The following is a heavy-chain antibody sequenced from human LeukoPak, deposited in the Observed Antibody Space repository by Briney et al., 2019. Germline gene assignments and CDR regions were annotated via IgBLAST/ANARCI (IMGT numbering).Heavy chain of an antibody. Sequence: GGSLRLSCAASGFTFSSYSMNWVRQAPGKGLEWVSSISSSSSYIYYADSVKGRFTISRDNAKNSLYLQMNSLRAEDTAVYYCARETNTFGGVIVNDYWGQGTLVTVSS. CDR1: GFTFSSYS. V-gene: IGHV3-21*01. CDR2: ISSSSSYI. J-gene: IGHJ4*02. CDR3: ARETNTFGGVIVNDY. D-gene: IGHD3-16*02.